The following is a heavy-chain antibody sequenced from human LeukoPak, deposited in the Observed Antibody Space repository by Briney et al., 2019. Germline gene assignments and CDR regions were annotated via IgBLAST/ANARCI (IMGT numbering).Heavy chain of an antibody. CDR1: GGSISSYY. J-gene: IGHJ4*02. CDR3: ATESVASASFDY. CDR2: IYYSGST. D-gene: IGHD2-15*01. V-gene: IGHV4-59*01. Sequence: PSETLSLTCTVSGGSISSYYWNWIRQPPGKGLEWIGYIYYSGSTNYNPSLKSRVTISVDTSKNQFSLKLSSVTAADTAVYYCATESVASASFDYWGQGTLVTVSS.